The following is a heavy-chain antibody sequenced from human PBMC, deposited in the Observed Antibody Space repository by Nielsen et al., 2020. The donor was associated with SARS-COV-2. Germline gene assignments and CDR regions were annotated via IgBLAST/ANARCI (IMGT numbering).Heavy chain of an antibody. CDR2: INPNSGGT. CDR3: ARGGQLGIWSRVADGFDY. D-gene: IGHD7-27*01. J-gene: IGHJ4*02. CDR1: GYTFTGYY. V-gene: IGHV1-2*04. Sequence: ASVKVSCKASGYTFTGYYMHWVRQAPGQGLEWMGWINPNSGGTNYAQKFQGWVTMTRDTSISTAYMELSRLGSDDTAVYYCARGGQLGIWSRVADGFDYWGQGTLVTVSS.